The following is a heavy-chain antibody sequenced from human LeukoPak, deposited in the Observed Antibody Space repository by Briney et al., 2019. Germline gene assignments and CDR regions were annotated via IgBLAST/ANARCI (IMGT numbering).Heavy chain of an antibody. J-gene: IGHJ6*03. Sequence: GESLKISCKGSGYIFTSYWIGWVRQMPGKGLEWMGIIYPGDSDTRYSPSFQVQVPISADKSINTAYLQWISLKASDTAMYYCARLGGGVHCSGGSCYSGEGYYYYYYMDVWGKGTTVTVSS. CDR1: GYIFTSYW. CDR2: IYPGDSDT. D-gene: IGHD2-15*01. CDR3: ARLGGGVHCSGGSCYSGEGYYYYYYMDV. V-gene: IGHV5-51*01.